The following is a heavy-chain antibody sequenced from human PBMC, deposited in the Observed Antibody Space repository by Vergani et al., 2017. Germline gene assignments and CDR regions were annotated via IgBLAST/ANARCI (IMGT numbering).Heavy chain of an antibody. CDR1: GGSFTSYH. V-gene: IGHV4-34*01. J-gene: IGHJ6*03. Sequence: QVQLQQWGGGLLKHSETLSLTCVVNGGSFTSYHWTWIRQSPGEGLEWVGDIDHTGRPDYNPSLKSRLTMSVDKSRNQFSLTLNSVTATDTAIYFCARVNTETNGHLYYYYYMDGWGQGTAVTVS. D-gene: IGHD4-11*01. CDR3: ARVNTETNGHLYYYYYMDG. CDR2: IDHTGRP.